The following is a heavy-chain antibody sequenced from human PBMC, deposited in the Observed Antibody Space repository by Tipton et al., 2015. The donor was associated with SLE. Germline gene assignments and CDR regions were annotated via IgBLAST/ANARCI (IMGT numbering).Heavy chain of an antibody. CDR3: ALSGSHHRDYYFDS. V-gene: IGHV4-39*07. CDR1: GGSISNTKYY. J-gene: IGHJ4*02. D-gene: IGHD1-26*01. CDR2: IYYSGRT. Sequence: TLSLTCPVSGGSISNTKYYWGWIRQPPGKGLEWIGSIYYSGRTYYNPSLKSRVTISVDPSKNQFSLTLTPVTAADTAVYYCALSGSHHRDYYFDSWGQGHLVTVSS.